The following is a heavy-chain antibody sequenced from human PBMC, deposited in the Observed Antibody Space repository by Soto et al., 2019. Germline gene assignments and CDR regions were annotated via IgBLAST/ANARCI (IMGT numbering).Heavy chain of an antibody. CDR1: GFTFSSYG. CDR2: ISYDGSNK. CDR3: AKDWGFLEWLYIFDY. V-gene: IGHV3-30*18. D-gene: IGHD3-3*01. Sequence: PGGSLRLSCAASGFTFSSYGMHWVRQAPGKGLEWVAVISYDGSNKYYADSVKGRFTISRDNSKNTLYLQMNSLRAEDTAVYYCAKDWGFLEWLYIFDYWGQGTLVTVSS. J-gene: IGHJ4*02.